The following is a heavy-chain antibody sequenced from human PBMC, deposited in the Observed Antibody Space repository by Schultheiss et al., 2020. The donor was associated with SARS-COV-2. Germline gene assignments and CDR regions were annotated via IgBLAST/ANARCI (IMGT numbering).Heavy chain of an antibody. J-gene: IGHJ6*02. CDR1: GFTFSSYA. D-gene: IGHD3-10*01. CDR3: ARDVAWFGRNGMDV. CDR2: ISYDGSSE. Sequence: GESLKISCAASGFTFSSYAMHWVRQAPGKGLEWVAVISYDGSSEFYADSVKGRFTISRDNSKNTVYLQMNSLRAEDTAVYYCARDVAWFGRNGMDVWGQGTTVTVSS. V-gene: IGHV3-30*01.